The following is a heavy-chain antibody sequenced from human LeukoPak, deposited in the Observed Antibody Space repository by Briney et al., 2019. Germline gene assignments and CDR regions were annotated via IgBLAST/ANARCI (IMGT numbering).Heavy chain of an antibody. CDR2: IFPGDSNT. D-gene: IGHD4-17*01. Sequence: PGESLKISCKGSGYFFTTYWIGWVRQMPGKGLEWMGIIFPGDSNTRYSPSFRGQVTISANKSISTAYLQWSGLKASDTAMYYCATTPDGDYGPLHYWGQGTLVTVSS. J-gene: IGHJ4*02. CDR1: GYFFTTYW. CDR3: ATTPDGDYGPLHY. V-gene: IGHV5-51*03.